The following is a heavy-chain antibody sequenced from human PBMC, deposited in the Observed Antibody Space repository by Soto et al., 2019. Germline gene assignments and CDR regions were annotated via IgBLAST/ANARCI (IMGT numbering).Heavy chain of an antibody. V-gene: IGHV1-69*13. CDR1: GCSFSIYP. D-gene: IGHD5-18*01. J-gene: IGHJ4*02. Sequence: SVNLSCKAAGCSFSIYPISWVRKAPGQGLEWMGGIIPIFGTANYAQKFQGRVTITADESTSTAYMELSSLRPEGTAVYYCARNLGGVVDTAMGSGIDYWGQGTLVTVSS. CDR2: IIPIFGTA. CDR3: ARNLGGVVDTAMGSGIDY.